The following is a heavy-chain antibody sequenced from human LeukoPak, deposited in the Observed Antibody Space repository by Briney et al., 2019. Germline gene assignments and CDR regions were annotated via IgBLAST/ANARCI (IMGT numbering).Heavy chain of an antibody. Sequence: ASVTVSCKASGYTFTRYAMNWLRQAPGQGLEWMGIINPSGGSTSYAQKFQGRVTMTRDTSTSTVYMELSSLRSEDTAVYYCARYAGTIFGAQGMDVWGQGTTVTVSS. D-gene: IGHD3-3*01. CDR2: INPSGGST. V-gene: IGHV1-46*01. CDR3: ARYAGTIFGAQGMDV. J-gene: IGHJ6*02. CDR1: GYTFTRYA.